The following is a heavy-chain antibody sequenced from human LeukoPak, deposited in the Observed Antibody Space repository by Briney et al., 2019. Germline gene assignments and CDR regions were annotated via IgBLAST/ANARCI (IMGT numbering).Heavy chain of an antibody. Sequence: GGSLRLSCAASGFTFSDYWMTWVRQAPGKGLEWVANIKQDGSEKYYVDSVKGRFTISRDNAKNSLYLQMNSLRAEDTAVYYCARSIALAGPFDYWGQGTLVTVSS. J-gene: IGHJ4*02. D-gene: IGHD6-19*01. V-gene: IGHV3-7*03. CDR1: GFTFSDYW. CDR2: IKQDGSEK. CDR3: ARSIALAGPFDY.